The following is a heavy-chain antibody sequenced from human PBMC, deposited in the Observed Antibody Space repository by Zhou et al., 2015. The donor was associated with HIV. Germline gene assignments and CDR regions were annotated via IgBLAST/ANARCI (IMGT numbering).Heavy chain of an antibody. CDR2: ISPLFDIE. CDR3: ATSSGNYDYSFDI. J-gene: IGHJ3*02. Sequence: QVQLVQSGTEVKKPGSSVKVSCKASGGTFSGSEISWVRXAPGQGLEWMGGISPLFDIENYAQKFRGRFSITADKSTSAAYMELSSLRSEDAAIYYCATSSGNYDYSFDIWGQGTKVVVSS. D-gene: IGHD3-22*01. V-gene: IGHV1-69*17. CDR1: GGTFSGSE.